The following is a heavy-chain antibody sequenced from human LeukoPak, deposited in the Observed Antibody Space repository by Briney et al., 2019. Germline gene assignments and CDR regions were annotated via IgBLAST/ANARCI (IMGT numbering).Heavy chain of an antibody. Sequence: GGSLRLSCAASGFTFSSYGMHWVRQAPGKGLEWVAVISYDGSNKYYADSVKGRFTISRDNSKNTLYPQMNSLRAEDTAVYYCAKEVTVAGRGDYWGQGTLVTVSS. CDR1: GFTFSSYG. CDR3: AKEVTVAGRGDY. V-gene: IGHV3-30*18. CDR2: ISYDGSNK. J-gene: IGHJ4*02. D-gene: IGHD6-19*01.